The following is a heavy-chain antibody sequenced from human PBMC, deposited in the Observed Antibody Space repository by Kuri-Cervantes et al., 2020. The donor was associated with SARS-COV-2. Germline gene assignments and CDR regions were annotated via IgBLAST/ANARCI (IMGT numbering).Heavy chain of an antibody. Sequence: ASVKVSCKASGYTFTGYYMHWVRQAPGQGLEWMGWINPNSGGTNYAQKFQGRVTMTRDTSISTAYMELSRLGSDDTAVYYCARALLRSLTNDAFDIWGQGTMVTISS. CDR3: ARALLRSLTNDAFDI. CDR1: GYTFTGYY. J-gene: IGHJ3*02. CDR2: INPNSGGT. V-gene: IGHV1-2*02.